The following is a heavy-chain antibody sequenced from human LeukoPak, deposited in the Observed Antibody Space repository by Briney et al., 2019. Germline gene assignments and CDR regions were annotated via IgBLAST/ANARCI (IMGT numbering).Heavy chain of an antibody. D-gene: IGHD5-18*01. CDR1: GGSISSYY. CDR2: IYCSGST. V-gene: IGHV4-59*01. J-gene: IGHJ4*02. Sequence: PSETLSLTCTVSGGSISSYYWSWIRQPPGKGLEWIGYIYCSGSTNYNPSLKSRVTISVDTSKNQFSLKLSSVTAADTAVYYCARVGIQLWSYYFDYWGQGTLVTVSS. CDR3: ARVGIQLWSYYFDY.